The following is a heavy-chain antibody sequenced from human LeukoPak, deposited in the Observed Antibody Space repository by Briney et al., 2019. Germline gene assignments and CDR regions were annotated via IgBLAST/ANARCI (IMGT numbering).Heavy chain of an antibody. CDR2: IIPVFGIA. D-gene: IGHD3-22*01. J-gene: IGHJ3*02. CDR3: ARDLNQYYDSSGLWVRDTEDAFDI. CDR1: GGIFSSYV. V-gene: IGHV1-69*10. Sequence: SVKVSCKASGGIFSSYVISWVRQAPGQGLEWMGGIIPVFGIANYAQKFQDRVTITADKTTGTAYMELSSLRSEDTAVYYCARDLNQYYDSSGLWVRDTEDAFDIWGQGTMVTVSS.